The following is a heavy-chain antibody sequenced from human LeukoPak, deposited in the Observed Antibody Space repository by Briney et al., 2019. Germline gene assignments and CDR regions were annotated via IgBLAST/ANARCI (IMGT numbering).Heavy chain of an antibody. Sequence: GGSLRLSCAASGFTFSSYWMHWVRQGPGKGLEWVSGINSDGTTTTYADSVKGRFTISRDNAKNTLYLQMNSLRVEDTAVYCCARPGRGYSYGSFDYWGQGSLVTVSS. CDR3: ARPGRGYSYGSFDY. J-gene: IGHJ4*02. V-gene: IGHV3-74*01. D-gene: IGHD5-18*01. CDR2: INSDGTTT. CDR1: GFTFSSYW.